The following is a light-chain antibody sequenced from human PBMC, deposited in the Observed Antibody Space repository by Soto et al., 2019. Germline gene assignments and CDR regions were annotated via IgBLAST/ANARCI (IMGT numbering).Light chain of an antibody. CDR3: SSYTSSSTPYV. Sequence: QSALTQPASVSGSPGQSITISCTGTSSDVGDYNYVSWYQQHPGKAPKPMIYDVGNRPSGVSNRFSGSKSGNTASLTISGLQAEDEADYYCSSYTSSSTPYVFGTGTKVTVL. V-gene: IGLV2-14*01. CDR2: DVG. J-gene: IGLJ1*01. CDR1: SSDVGDYNY.